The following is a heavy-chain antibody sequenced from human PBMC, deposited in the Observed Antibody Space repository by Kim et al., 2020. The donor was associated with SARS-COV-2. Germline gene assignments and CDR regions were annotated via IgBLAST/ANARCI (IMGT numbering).Heavy chain of an antibody. CDR2: IYYSGST. CDR3: AREGSGYRPTGDAFDI. CDR1: GGSISSYY. V-gene: IGHV4-59*01. Sequence: SETLSLTCTVSGGSISSYYWSWIRQPPGKGLEWIGYIYYSGSTNYNPSLKSRVTISVDTSKNQFSLKLSSVTAADTAVYYCAREGSGYRPTGDAFDIWGQGTMVTVSS. J-gene: IGHJ3*02. D-gene: IGHD3-22*01.